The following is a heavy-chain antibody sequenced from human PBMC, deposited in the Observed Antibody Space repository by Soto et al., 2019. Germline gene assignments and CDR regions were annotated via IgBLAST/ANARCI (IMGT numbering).Heavy chain of an antibody. CDR1: GYSFTSYW. CDR3: ARGYYYDSSGDPYYYYYGMDV. Sequence: GESLKISCKGSGYSFTSYWISWVRQMPGKGLEWMGRIDPSDSYTNYSPSFQGHVTISADKSISTAYLQWSSLKASDTAMYYCARGYYYDSSGDPYYYYYGMDVWGQGTTVTVSS. CDR2: IDPSDSYT. J-gene: IGHJ6*02. V-gene: IGHV5-10-1*01. D-gene: IGHD3-22*01.